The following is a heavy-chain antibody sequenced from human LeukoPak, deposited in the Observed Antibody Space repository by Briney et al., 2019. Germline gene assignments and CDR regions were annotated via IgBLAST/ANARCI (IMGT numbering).Heavy chain of an antibody. D-gene: IGHD3-22*01. J-gene: IGHJ4*02. CDR3: ARGGRYYYDSSSFDY. Sequence: PSETLSLTCTVSGGSISSYYWSWIRQPPGKGLEWIGYIYYSGSTNYNPSLKGRVTISVDTSKNQFSLKLSSVTAADTAVYYCARGGRYYYDSSSFDYWGQGTLVTVSS. CDR1: GGSISSYY. CDR2: IYYSGST. V-gene: IGHV4-59*01.